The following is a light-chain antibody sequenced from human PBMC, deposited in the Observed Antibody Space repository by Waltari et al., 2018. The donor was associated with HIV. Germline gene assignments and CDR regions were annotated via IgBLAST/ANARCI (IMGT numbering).Light chain of an antibody. CDR3: GTWDSGLSAVV. CDR1: SPNIGSNY. J-gene: IGLJ3*02. V-gene: IGLV1-51*01. CDR2: DNY. Sequence: QSVLTQPPSVSAAPGQRVPISCSGISPNIGSNYVSWYQQLPGTAPKLLIFDNYKRPSGIPDRFSGSKSGTSATLGITGLQTGDEADYYCGTWDSGLSAVVFGGGTKLTVL.